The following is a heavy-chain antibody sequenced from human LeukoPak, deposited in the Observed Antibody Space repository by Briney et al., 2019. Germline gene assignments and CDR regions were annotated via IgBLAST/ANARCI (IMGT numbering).Heavy chain of an antibody. CDR2: IYYSGST. J-gene: IGHJ4*02. Sequence: SETLSLTCTVSGGSISSGGYYWSWIRQHPGKGLEWIGYIYYSGSTNYNPSLKSRVTISVDTSKNQFSLKLSSVTAADTAVYYCARVADTAMVYFDYWGQGTLVTVSS. V-gene: IGHV4-61*08. CDR3: ARVADTAMVYFDY. D-gene: IGHD5-18*01. CDR1: GGSISSGGYY.